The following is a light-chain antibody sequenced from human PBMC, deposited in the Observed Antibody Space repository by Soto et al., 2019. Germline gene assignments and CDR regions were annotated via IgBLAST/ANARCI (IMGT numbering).Light chain of an antibody. CDR3: QHYNGY. J-gene: IGKJ2*01. CDR2: DAT. CDR1: QIMYTW. Sequence: DIQMTQSPSTLSASVGDRVTITCRASQIMYTWLAWYQEKPGKAPKLLIYDATTLESGVPSRVSGSGSGTEFTLTLSSLQPDDFATYYCQHYNGYFGQGTKLEI. V-gene: IGKV1-5*01.